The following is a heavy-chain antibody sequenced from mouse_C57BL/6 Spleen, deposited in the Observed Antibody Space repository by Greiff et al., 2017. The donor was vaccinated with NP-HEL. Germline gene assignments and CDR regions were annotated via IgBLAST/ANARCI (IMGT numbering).Heavy chain of an antibody. J-gene: IGHJ3*01. D-gene: IGHD3-1*01. CDR1: GYTFTSYW. CDR2: INPSNGGT. V-gene: IGHV1-53*01. Sequence: QVQLQQPGTELVKPGASVKLSCKASGYTFTSYWMHWVKQRPRQGLEWIGNINPSNGGTNYNEKFKSKATLTVDKSSSTAYMQLSSLTSEDSAVYYCARGGLGYPWAWFAYWGQGTLVTVSA. CDR3: ARGGLGYPWAWFAY.